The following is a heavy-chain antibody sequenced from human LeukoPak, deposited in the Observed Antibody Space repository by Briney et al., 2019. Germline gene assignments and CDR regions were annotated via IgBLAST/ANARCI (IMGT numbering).Heavy chain of an antibody. CDR1: GGTFSSYA. D-gene: IGHD6-19*01. Sequence: ASVKVSCKASGGTFSSYAISWVRQAPGQGLEWMGRIIPIFGTADYAQKFQGRVTITTDESTSTAYMELSSLRSEDTAVYYCARGQVWGIAVAQYFDYWGQGTLVTVSS. J-gene: IGHJ4*02. V-gene: IGHV1-69*05. CDR3: ARGQVWGIAVAQYFDY. CDR2: IIPIFGTA.